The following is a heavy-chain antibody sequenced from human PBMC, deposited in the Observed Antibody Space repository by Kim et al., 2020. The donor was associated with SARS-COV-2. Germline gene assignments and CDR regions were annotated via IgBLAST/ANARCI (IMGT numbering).Heavy chain of an antibody. J-gene: IGHJ4*02. CDR3: ARAVVVTAPLGY. Sequence: NYNPSLGSRLTISVDTSKNPFSLRLSSVTAADTAIYYCARAVVVTAPLGYWGQGTLVTVSS. V-gene: IGHV4-59*01. D-gene: IGHD2-21*02.